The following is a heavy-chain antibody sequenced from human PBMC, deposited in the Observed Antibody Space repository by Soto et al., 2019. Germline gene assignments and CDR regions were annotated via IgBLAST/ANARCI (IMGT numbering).Heavy chain of an antibody. V-gene: IGHV4-30-2*01. CDR3: ARVEYDTEPYYYGH. D-gene: IGHD3-22*01. J-gene: IGHJ4*02. CDR2: VYQSGSA. Sequence: QLQLQESGSGLVKPSQTLSLTCTVSGGSIRRDAYAWSWIRQPPGKGLEWIGYVYQSGSAYYNPALESRVTISLDTARNEFALMLTSVTAADTAVYFCARVEYDTEPYYYGHWGQGTLITVSP. CDR1: GGSIRRDAYA.